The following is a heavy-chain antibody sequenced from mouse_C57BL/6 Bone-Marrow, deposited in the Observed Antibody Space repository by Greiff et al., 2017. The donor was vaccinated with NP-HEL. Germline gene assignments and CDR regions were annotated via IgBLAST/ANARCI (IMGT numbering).Heavy chain of an antibody. J-gene: IGHJ3*01. V-gene: IGHV1-82*01. D-gene: IGHD2-1*01. CDR3: ASGLYYGNSSWFAY. CDR2: IYPGDGDT. Sequence: VQLQQSGPELVKPGASVKISCKASGYAFSSSWMNWVKQRPGKGLEWIGRIYPGDGDTNYNGKFKGKATLTADKSSSTAYMQLSSLTSEDSAVYFCASGLYYGNSSWFAYWGQGTLVTVSA. CDR1: GYAFSSSW.